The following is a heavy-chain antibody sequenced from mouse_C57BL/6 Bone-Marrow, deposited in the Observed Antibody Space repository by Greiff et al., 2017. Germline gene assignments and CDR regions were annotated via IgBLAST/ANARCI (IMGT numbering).Heavy chain of an antibody. Sequence: EVQGVESGGDLVKPGGSLKLSCAASGFTFSSYGMSWVRQTPDKRLEWVATISSGGSYTYYPDSVKGRFTISRDNSKNTQYLQMSSLKSEDTAMYYCARCGLLYYLDYWGQGTTLTVSS. V-gene: IGHV5-6*01. CDR1: GFTFSSYG. CDR3: ARCGLLYYLDY. D-gene: IGHD2-3*01. J-gene: IGHJ2*01. CDR2: ISSGGSYT.